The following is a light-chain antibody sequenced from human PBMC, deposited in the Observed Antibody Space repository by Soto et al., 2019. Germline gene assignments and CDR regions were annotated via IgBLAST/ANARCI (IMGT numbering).Light chain of an antibody. J-gene: IGLJ2*01. V-gene: IGLV2-14*01. CDR3: NSYTSSSTLV. CDR1: SSDIGAYDY. Sequence: QSALTQPASLSGSPGQSITISCTGTSSDIGAYDYVSWFQQHPGKAPKLMISEVNNRPSGVSNRFSGSKSGNTAYLTISGLQVEDEAEYYCNSYTSSSTLVFGGGTKLTVL. CDR2: EVN.